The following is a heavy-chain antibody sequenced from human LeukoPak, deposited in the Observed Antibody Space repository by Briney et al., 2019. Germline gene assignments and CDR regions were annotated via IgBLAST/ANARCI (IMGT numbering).Heavy chain of an antibody. CDR2: ISAYNGNT. J-gene: IGHJ4*02. CDR1: GYTFTSYG. D-gene: IGHD1-26*01. CDR3: ARVSLYSGSSGVDY. V-gene: IGHV1-18*01. Sequence: ASVKVSCKASGYTFTSYGISRVRQAPGQGLEWMGWISAYNGNTNYAQKLQGRVTMTTDTSTSTAYMELRSLRSDDTAVYYCARVSLYSGSSGVDYWGQGTLVTVSS.